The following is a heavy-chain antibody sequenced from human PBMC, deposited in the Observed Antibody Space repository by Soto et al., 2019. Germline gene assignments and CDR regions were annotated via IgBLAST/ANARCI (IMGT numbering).Heavy chain of an antibody. D-gene: IGHD3-10*01. Sequence: ASVKVSCKVSAYTFTAYQMHRVRQAPGQGLEWMGWINPKSGDTNSAQKFQGRVTVTRDMSISTAYVELSGLTSDDTAVYYCASGSTTGFLDDWGQGTRVTVSS. CDR2: INPKSGDT. CDR1: AYTFTAYQ. CDR3: ASGSTTGFLDD. J-gene: IGHJ4*02. V-gene: IGHV1-2*02.